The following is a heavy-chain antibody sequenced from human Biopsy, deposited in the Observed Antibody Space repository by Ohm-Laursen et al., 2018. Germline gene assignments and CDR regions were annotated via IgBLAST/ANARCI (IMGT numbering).Heavy chain of an antibody. CDR3: AADADGYYTEFDY. D-gene: IGHD3-3*01. CDR2: IVPILGHL. V-gene: IGHV1-69*04. Sequence: ASVKVSCDASGGPSSNYAFSWVRQAPGQGLEWVGRIVPILGHLNYAQRFQGRVSITADKSTTYVYMELSRLTSGDTAVYYCAADADGYYTEFDYWGPGTLVTVSS. CDR1: GGPSSNYA. J-gene: IGHJ4*02.